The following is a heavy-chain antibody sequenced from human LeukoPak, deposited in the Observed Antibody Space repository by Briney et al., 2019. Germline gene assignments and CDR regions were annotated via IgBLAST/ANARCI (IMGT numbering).Heavy chain of an antibody. V-gene: IGHV3-20*04. D-gene: IGHD3-10*01. Sequence: EGSLRLSCAASGFTFDDYGMSWVRQAPGKGLEWVSGINWNGGSTGYSDSVKGRFTISRDNAKNSLYLQMNSVRAGDTGLYYCARVSHEWFGDPEILTYYFDYWGQGTLVTVSS. CDR2: INWNGGST. J-gene: IGHJ4*02. CDR3: ARVSHEWFGDPEILTYYFDY. CDR1: GFTFDDYG.